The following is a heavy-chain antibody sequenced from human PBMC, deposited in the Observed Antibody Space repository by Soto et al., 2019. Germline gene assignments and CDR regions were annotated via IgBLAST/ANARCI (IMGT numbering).Heavy chain of an antibody. CDR3: ARGAGVPLQPRFDS. J-gene: IGHJ5*01. CDR2: VNHLGST. CDR1: GGSFRGYY. V-gene: IGHV4-34*01. D-gene: IGHD1-1*01. Sequence: PSETLSLTCAVYGGSFRGYYWSWLRQPPGRGLEWIGEVNHLGSTNYNPSLKSRVTISVDTSKNQFSLKLSSVTAADTAVFYCARGAGVPLQPRFDSWGHGTLVTVS.